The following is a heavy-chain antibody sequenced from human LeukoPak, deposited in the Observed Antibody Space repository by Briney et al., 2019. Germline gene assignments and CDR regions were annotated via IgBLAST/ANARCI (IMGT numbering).Heavy chain of an antibody. Sequence: PGGSLRLSCAASGFTFSGSAMHWVRQASGKGLEWVGRIRSKANSYATAYAASVKGRFTISRDDSKSTAYLQMNSLKTEDTAVYCCTRHMYSSSSNWFDPWGQGTLVTVSS. CDR1: GFTFSGSA. D-gene: IGHD6-6*01. CDR2: IRSKANSYAT. V-gene: IGHV3-73*01. J-gene: IGHJ5*02. CDR3: TRHMYSSSSNWFDP.